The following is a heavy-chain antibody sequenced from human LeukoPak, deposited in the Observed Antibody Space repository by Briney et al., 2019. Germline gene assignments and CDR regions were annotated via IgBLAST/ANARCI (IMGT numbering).Heavy chain of an antibody. J-gene: IGHJ4*02. Sequence: TGGSLRLSCAASGFTFNNYAMSWVRQAPGKGLEWVSAISGSGGSTYYADSVKGRFTISRDNSKNTLYLQMNSLRAEDTAVYYCAKDWLSSGWYYFDYWGQGTLVTVSS. CDR1: GFTFNNYA. V-gene: IGHV3-23*01. CDR3: AKDWLSSGWYYFDY. CDR2: ISGSGGST. D-gene: IGHD6-19*01.